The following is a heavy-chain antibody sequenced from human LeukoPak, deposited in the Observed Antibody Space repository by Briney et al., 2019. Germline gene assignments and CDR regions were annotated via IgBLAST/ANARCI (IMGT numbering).Heavy chain of an antibody. D-gene: IGHD4-17*01. V-gene: IGHV3-33*01. Sequence: GASLTLSCAASGFIFSTYGMNWVRQAPGKGLEWVAIIWYDGSNEYYADSVRGRFSISRDNSKSTVYLEMNSLRADDTAIYYCASSTVTTRGVGDFDLWGHGTRVTVSS. CDR1: GFIFSTYG. CDR3: ASSTVTTRGVGDFDL. CDR2: IWYDGSNE. J-gene: IGHJ3*01.